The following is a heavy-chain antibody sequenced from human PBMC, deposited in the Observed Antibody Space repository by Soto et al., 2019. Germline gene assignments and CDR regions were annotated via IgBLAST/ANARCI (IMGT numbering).Heavy chain of an antibody. CDR2: IYPSGNT. J-gene: IGHJ5*02. D-gene: IGHD3-10*01. V-gene: IGHV4-4*07. CDR3: AKVHVWSGASYWFDP. Sequence: SATLSLTCTVSGGSINGYYWSWIRQPAGKGLEWIGRIYPSGNTDYSPSLKSRVTMSIDTSKNQFTLNLTSVTAADTAIYYCAKVHVWSGASYWFDPWGQGTQVTVSS. CDR1: GGSINGYY.